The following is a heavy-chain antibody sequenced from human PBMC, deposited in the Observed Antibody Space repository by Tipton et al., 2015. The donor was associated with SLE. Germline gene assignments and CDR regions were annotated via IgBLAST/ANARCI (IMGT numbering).Heavy chain of an antibody. CDR1: GGSISSYY. CDR3: ARGGGNRGILDY. V-gene: IGHV4-59*01. Sequence: TLSLTCTVSGGSISSYYWSWIRQPPGKGLEWIGYIYYSGSTNYNPSLKSRVTISVDTSKNQFSLKVSSVTAADTAVYYCARGGGNRGILDYWGQGTLVTVSS. J-gene: IGHJ4*02. D-gene: IGHD4-23*01. CDR2: IYYSGST.